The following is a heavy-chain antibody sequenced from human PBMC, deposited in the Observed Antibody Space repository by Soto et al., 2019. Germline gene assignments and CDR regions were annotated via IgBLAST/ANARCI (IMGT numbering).Heavy chain of an antibody. CDR1: GYTFNTYY. CDR3: ARGGPIAVVAASFDN. CDR2: IHPSGGGT. Sequence: QVQLVQSGAEVRKPGASVKVSCKPSGYTFNTYYLHWLRQAPGQALEWMGVIHPSGGGTTYAQKFLGRVTVPRDTSTTTVFMELSSLRSDDTAVYYCARGGPIAVVAASFDNWGRGTLVTVSS. V-gene: IGHV1-46*02. J-gene: IGHJ4*02. D-gene: IGHD2-21*02.